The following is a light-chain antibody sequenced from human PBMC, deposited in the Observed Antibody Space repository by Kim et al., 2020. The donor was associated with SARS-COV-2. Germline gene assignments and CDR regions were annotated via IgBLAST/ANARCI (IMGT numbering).Light chain of an antibody. Sequence: SASVGDRVPITCRASQSINSWLAWYQQKPGKAPKLLIYDASTLEGGVPSRFSGSGSGTEFTLTISSLQPDDFATYYCQQYYSYSAFGQGTKVDIK. CDR2: DAS. V-gene: IGKV1-5*01. CDR3: QQYYSYSA. J-gene: IGKJ2*01. CDR1: QSINSW.